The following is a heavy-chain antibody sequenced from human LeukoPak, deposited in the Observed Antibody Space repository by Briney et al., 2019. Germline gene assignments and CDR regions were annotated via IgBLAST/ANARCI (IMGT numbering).Heavy chain of an antibody. J-gene: IGHJ4*02. CDR2: IYDSGTT. D-gene: IGHD3-16*01. CDR1: GFTVSSNY. CDR3: ASHWGGY. V-gene: IGHV3-53*01. Sequence: GGSLRLSCAASGFTVSSNYMSWVRQAPGKGLEWVSIIYDSGTTYYADSVKSRFTISRDNFKNTLYLQMNTLRAEDTAVYYCASHWGGYWGQGTLVTVSS.